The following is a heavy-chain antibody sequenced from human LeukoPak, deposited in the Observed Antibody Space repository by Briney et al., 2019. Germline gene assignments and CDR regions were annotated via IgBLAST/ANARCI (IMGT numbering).Heavy chain of an antibody. J-gene: IGHJ6*03. CDR1: GYSFTGYY. CDR2: INPDSGGT. Sequence: GASVKVSCKASGYSFTGYYMHWVRQAPGQGLEWMGWINPDSGGTNYAQKFQGRVTMTRDTCITTAYMELSRLSSDDTALYYCASGYSDYADYYNYYMDVWGKGTTVTVSS. D-gene: IGHD4-11*01. CDR3: ASGYSDYADYYNYYMDV. V-gene: IGHV1-2*02.